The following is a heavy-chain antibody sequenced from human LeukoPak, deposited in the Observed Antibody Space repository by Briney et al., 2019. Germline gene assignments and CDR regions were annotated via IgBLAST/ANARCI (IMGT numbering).Heavy chain of an antibody. CDR2: INHSGST. D-gene: IGHD2-15*01. Sequence: SETLSLTCAVSGGSISSSNWWSWVRQPPGKGLEWIGEINHSGSTNYNPSLKSRVTISVDTSKNQFSLKLSSVTAADTAVYYCARLKDGYSPAAAFNWFDPWGQGTLVTVSS. J-gene: IGHJ5*02. V-gene: IGHV4-4*02. CDR3: ARLKDGYSPAAAFNWFDP. CDR1: GGSISSSNW.